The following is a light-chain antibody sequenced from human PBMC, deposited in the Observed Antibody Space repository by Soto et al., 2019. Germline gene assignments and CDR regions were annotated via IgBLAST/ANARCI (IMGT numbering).Light chain of an antibody. V-gene: IGKV3-20*01. Sequence: EMVLTQSPGTLSLSPGERATLSCRASQSVSSSYLAWYQQKPGQAPRLLIYAATSRATGIPDRFSGSGSETDFTLTINRLEPEDYAVYYCHQYGGAPFTFGQGTKLEIK. CDR2: AAT. CDR3: HQYGGAPFT. CDR1: QSVSSSY. J-gene: IGKJ2*01.